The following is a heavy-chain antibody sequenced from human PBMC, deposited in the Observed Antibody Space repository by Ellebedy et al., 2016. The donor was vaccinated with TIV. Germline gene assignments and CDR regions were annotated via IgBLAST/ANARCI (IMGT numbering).Heavy chain of an antibody. V-gene: IGHV4-4*09. D-gene: IGHD5-24*01. J-gene: IGHJ4*02. Sequence: MPSETLSPTCTVSGSSPSTNYWTWIRQPPGKGLGWIGYIYSSGSTNYNPSLKRRVTISLDSSKNQFSLKLSSVTAADTAVYYCARRQYYFDPWGQGTLVTVSS. CDR1: GSSPSTNY. CDR3: ARRQYYFDP. CDR2: IYSSGST.